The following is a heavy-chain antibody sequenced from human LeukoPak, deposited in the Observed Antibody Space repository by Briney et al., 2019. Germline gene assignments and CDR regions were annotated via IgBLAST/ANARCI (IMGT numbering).Heavy chain of an antibody. Sequence: ASVRVSCKASGYTFNGYYMHWVRQAPGQGLEWMGLINPNSGGTKYAQKFWGRVTMTWDTSISTAYMELSSLRSDDTAVYYCARGGSGTPRPNFDHWGQGNLVTVSS. CDR2: INPNSGGT. D-gene: IGHD1-26*01. CDR1: GYTFNGYY. V-gene: IGHV1-2*02. J-gene: IGHJ4*02. CDR3: ARGGSGTPRPNFDH.